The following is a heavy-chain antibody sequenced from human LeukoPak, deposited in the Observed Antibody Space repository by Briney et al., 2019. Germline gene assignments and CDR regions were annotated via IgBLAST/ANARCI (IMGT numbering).Heavy chain of an antibody. J-gene: IGHJ4*02. Sequence: GGSLRLSCAASGFTFSSYVMHWVRQAPGKGLEWVAIISYDGSNEYYADSVKGRFTISRDNAKNSLYLQMNSLRAEDTAVCYCARVPGLWSTYFDYWGQGTLVTVSS. V-gene: IGHV3-30*04. CDR3: ARVPGLWSTYFDY. CDR1: GFTFSSYV. CDR2: ISYDGSNE. D-gene: IGHD5-18*01.